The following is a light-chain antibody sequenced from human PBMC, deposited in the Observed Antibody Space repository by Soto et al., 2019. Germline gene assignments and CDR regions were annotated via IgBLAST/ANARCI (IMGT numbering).Light chain of an antibody. V-gene: IGLV1-40*01. CDR1: SSNIGAGYD. CDR3: QSYDSSLSVFYV. CDR2: GNS. J-gene: IGLJ1*01. Sequence: QSVLTQSPSVSGAPGQRVTISCTGSSSNIGAGYDVHWYQQLPGTAPKLLIYGNSNRPSGVPDRFSGSKSGTSASLAITGLQAEDEADYYCQSYDSSLSVFYVFGTGTKVTVL.